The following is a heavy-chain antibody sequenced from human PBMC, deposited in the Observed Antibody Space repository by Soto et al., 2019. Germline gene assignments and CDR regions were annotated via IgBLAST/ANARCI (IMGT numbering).Heavy chain of an antibody. CDR1: GGTFSSYA. Sequence: ASVKVSCKASGGTFSSYAISWVRQAPGQGLEWMGGIIPIFGTANYAQKFQGRVTITADKSTSTAYMELSSLRSEDTAVYYCARDRGRYSSGWYRHYYYYGMDVWGQGTTVTV. D-gene: IGHD6-19*01. V-gene: IGHV1-69*06. J-gene: IGHJ6*02. CDR3: ARDRGRYSSGWYRHYYYYGMDV. CDR2: IIPIFGTA.